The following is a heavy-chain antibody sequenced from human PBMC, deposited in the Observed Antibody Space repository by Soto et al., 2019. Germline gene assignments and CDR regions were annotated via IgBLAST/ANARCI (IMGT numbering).Heavy chain of an antibody. J-gene: IGHJ5*02. CDR3: ARDREVSTRPGGWFDP. CDR1: GGTFTKYA. Sequence: GASVKVSCKAFGGTFTKYAISWVRQAPGQGLEWMGGIIPIFGTTKYAQKFEGRVTMTADESTNTAYMELTSLISGDTAVYYCARDREVSTRPGGWFDPWGQGTLVTVSS. D-gene: IGHD1-20*01. V-gene: IGHV1-69*13. CDR2: IIPIFGTT.